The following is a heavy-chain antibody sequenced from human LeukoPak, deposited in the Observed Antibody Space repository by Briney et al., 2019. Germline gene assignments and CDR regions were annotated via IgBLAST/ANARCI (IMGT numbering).Heavy chain of an antibody. D-gene: IGHD3-22*01. V-gene: IGHV3-15*01. CDR1: GFTFSNAW. J-gene: IGHJ6*03. CDR2: IKSKTDGGTT. CDR3: TTDSTDSSGYYYYYYMDV. Sequence: PGGSLRLSCAASGFTFSNAWMSWVRQAPGKGLEWVGRIKSKTDGGTTDYAAPVKGRFTISRDDSKNTLYLQMNSLKTEDTAVYYCTTDSTDSSGYYYYYYMDVWGKGTTVTVSS.